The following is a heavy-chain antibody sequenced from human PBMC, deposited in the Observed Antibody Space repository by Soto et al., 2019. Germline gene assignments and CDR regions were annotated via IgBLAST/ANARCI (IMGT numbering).Heavy chain of an antibody. CDR2: ISYDGINK. V-gene: IGHV3-30*18. CDR3: AKTAYGDYAYYFDY. CDR1: GFTFSNYG. Sequence: GGSLRLSCAASGFTFSNYGMHWVRQAPGKGLEWVAVISYDGINKYYADSVKGRFTISRDNSKNTLYLQMNSLRAEDTAVYYCAKTAYGDYAYYFDYWGQGALVTVSS. D-gene: IGHD4-17*01. J-gene: IGHJ4*02.